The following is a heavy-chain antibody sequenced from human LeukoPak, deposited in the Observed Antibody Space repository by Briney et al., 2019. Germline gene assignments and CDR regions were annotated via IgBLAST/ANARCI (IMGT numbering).Heavy chain of an antibody. Sequence: ASVKVSCKASGYTFTSYDINWVRQATGQGLEWMGWMNPNSGNTGYAQKFQGRVTMTTDTSTSTAYMELRSLRSDDTAVYYCARDLDLKVTDYWGQGTLVTVSS. CDR3: ARDLDLKVTDY. V-gene: IGHV1-8*02. D-gene: IGHD5-18*01. CDR2: MNPNSGNT. J-gene: IGHJ4*02. CDR1: GYTFTSYD.